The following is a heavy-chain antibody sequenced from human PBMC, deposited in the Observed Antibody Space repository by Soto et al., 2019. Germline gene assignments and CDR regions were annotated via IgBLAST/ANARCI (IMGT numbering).Heavy chain of an antibody. J-gene: IGHJ4*02. CDR2: IYYSGST. Sequence: SETLSLTCTVSGGSISSYFWNWIRQPPGKGLEWIGYIYYSGSTNYNPSLKSRVTISVDTSKNQFSVQLNYMTAADTAIYYCARGGDWKFDYWGQGSLVTVS. V-gene: IGHV4-59*12. D-gene: IGHD2-21*02. CDR3: ARGGDWKFDY. CDR1: GGSISSYF.